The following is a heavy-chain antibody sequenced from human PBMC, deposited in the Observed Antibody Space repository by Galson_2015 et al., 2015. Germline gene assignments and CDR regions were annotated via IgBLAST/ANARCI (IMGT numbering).Heavy chain of an antibody. CDR2: TYYRSKWYN. CDR3: ARHNCITMVRGVISYYYGMDV. D-gene: IGHD3-10*01. Sequence: CAISGDSVSSNSAAWNWIRQSPSRGLEWLGRTYYRSKWYNDYAVSVKSRITINPDTSKNQFSLKLTSVTAADTAVYYCARHNCITMVRGVISYYYGMDVWGQGTTVTVSS. J-gene: IGHJ6*02. V-gene: IGHV6-1*01. CDR1: GDSVSSNSAA.